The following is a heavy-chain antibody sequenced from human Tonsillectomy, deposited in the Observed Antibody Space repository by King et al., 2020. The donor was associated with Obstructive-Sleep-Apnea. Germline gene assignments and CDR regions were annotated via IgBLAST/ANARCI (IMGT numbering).Heavy chain of an antibody. D-gene: IGHD2-2*01. CDR3: AKGKEAYCSSTSCVFDY. J-gene: IGHJ4*02. Sequence: VQLVESGGGVVQPGRSLRLSCAASGFTFNNYVMHWVRQAPGKGLEWVALISYDGSNKYYADSLKGRFTISRDNSKNPLYLQMNSLRTEDTAVYYFAKGKEAYCSSTSCVFDYWGQGTLVTVSS. V-gene: IGHV3-30*18. CDR1: GFTFNNYV. CDR2: ISYDGSNK.